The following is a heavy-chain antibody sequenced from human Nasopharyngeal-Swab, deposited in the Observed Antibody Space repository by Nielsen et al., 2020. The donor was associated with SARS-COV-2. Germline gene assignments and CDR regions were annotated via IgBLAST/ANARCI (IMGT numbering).Heavy chain of an antibody. D-gene: IGHD3-3*01. Sequence: WIRQPPGKGLEWVSYISSSGSTIYYADSVKGRFAISRDNAKNSLYLQMNSLRAEDTAVYYCARAGNFLSGYYRSYYYGMDVWGQGTTVTVSS. J-gene: IGHJ6*02. CDR2: ISSSGSTI. CDR3: ARAGNFLSGYYRSYYYGMDV. V-gene: IGHV3-11*01.